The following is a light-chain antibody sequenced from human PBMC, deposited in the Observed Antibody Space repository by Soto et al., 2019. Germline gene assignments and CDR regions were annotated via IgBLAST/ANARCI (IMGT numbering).Light chain of an antibody. CDR2: RAS. V-gene: IGKV3-15*01. J-gene: IGKJ4*01. CDR1: QSVSSY. CDR3: HQYNNWPPS. Sequence: EIVLTQSPATLSLSPGERATLSCRASQSVSSYLAWYQQKPGQAPRLLIYRASTRATDIPARFSGSGSGTEFTLTINSLQSEDFAVYYCHQYNNWPPSFGGGTKVEIK.